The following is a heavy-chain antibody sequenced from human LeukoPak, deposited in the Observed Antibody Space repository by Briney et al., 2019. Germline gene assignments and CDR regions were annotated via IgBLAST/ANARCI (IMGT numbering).Heavy chain of an antibody. CDR3: ARADYYGSGSSIRRKFDP. Sequence: ASVKVSCKASGYTFTSYDINWVRLATGQGLEWMGWMNPNSGNTGCAQKFQGRVTMTRNTSISTAYMELSSLRSEDTAVYYCARADYYGSGSSIRRKFDPWGQGTLVTVSS. J-gene: IGHJ5*02. V-gene: IGHV1-8*01. CDR1: GYTFTSYD. CDR2: MNPNSGNT. D-gene: IGHD3-10*01.